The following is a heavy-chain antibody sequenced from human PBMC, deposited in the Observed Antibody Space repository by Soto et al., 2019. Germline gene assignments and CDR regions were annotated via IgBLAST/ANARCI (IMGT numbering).Heavy chain of an antibody. Sequence: GESLKISCNGSGYSFTSYWIGWVRQMPGKGLEWTGIIYPGDSDTRYSPSFQGQVTISADKSISTAYLQWSSPKASDTAMYYCASSGVVVVAAYDAFDIWGQGTMVTVSS. V-gene: IGHV5-51*01. J-gene: IGHJ3*02. CDR1: GYSFTSYW. CDR2: IYPGDSDT. D-gene: IGHD2-15*01. CDR3: ASSGVVVVAAYDAFDI.